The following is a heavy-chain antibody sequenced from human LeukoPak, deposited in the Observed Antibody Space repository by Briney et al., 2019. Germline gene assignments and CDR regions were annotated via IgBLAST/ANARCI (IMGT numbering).Heavy chain of an antibody. CDR3: ARGEWELTR. Sequence: SETLSLTCTVSGYSISSGYYWGWIRQPPGKGLEWIGNIYHSGSTYYNPSLKSRVTISVDTSKNQFSLKLSSVTAADTAVYYCARGEWELTRWGQGTLVTVSS. V-gene: IGHV4-38-2*02. J-gene: IGHJ4*02. CDR1: GYSISSGYY. CDR2: IYHSGST. D-gene: IGHD1-26*01.